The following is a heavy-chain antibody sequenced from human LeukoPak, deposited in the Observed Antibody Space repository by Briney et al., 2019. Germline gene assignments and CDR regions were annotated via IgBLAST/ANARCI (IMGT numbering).Heavy chain of an antibody. CDR1: GGSFSGYY. CDR3: ARHGEYYFDY. D-gene: IGHD3-10*01. Sequence: PSETLSLTCAVYGGSFSGYYWSWIRQPPGKGLEWIGQISHRGNTNYNPSLKSRVTISVDTSKNQLSLKLSTVTAADTALYYCARHGEYYFDYWGQGTLVTVSS. V-gene: IGHV4-34*01. CDR2: ISHRGNT. J-gene: IGHJ4*02.